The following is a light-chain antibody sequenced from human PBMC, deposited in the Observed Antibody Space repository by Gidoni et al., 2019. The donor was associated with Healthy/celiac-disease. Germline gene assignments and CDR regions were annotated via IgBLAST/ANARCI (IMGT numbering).Light chain of an antibody. CDR3: QQYNNWPPKT. V-gene: IGKV3-15*01. Sequence: EIVMTQSPATLSVSPGERATLSCRASQSVNSNLAWYQQKPGQAPRLLIYGASTKATGIPARFSGSGSGTEFTLPISSLQSEDFAVYYCQQYNNWPPKTFGPGTKVDIK. CDR1: QSVNSN. J-gene: IGKJ3*01. CDR2: GAS.